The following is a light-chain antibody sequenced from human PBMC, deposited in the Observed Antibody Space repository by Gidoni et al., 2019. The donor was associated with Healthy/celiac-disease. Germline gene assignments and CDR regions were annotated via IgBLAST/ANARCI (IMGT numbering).Light chain of an antibody. V-gene: IGKV3-11*01. Sequence: VLTQSPATLSLSPGERATLSCRASQSVSSYLAWYQQKPGQAPRLLIYDASNRATGIPARFSGSGSGTDFTLTISSLEPEDFAVYYCQQRSNWPPITFGQGTRLEIK. CDR2: DAS. CDR3: QQRSNWPPIT. J-gene: IGKJ5*01. CDR1: QSVSSY.